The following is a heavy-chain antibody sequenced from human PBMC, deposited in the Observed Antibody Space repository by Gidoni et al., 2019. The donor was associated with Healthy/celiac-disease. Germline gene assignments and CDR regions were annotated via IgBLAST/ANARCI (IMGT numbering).Heavy chain of an antibody. CDR2: IVVGSGNT. D-gene: IGHD6-19*01. J-gene: IGHJ6*02. V-gene: IGHV1-58*01. CDR3: AADWGIAVAGQYYYYYGMDV. CDR1: VLTFPTPA. Sequence: QIQLLQSGPEVKTPGTSVKVSCKASVLTFPTPALRWLRQARGQRLEWIGWIVVGSGNTNYAQKFQERVTITRDMSTSTAYMELSSLRSEDTAVYYCAADWGIAVAGQYYYYYGMDVWGQGTTVTVSS.